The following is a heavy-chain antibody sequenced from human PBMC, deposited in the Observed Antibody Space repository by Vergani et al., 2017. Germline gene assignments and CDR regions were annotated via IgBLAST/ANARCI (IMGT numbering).Heavy chain of an antibody. Sequence: EVQLLESGGGLVQPGGSLRLSCAASGFTFSSYAMSWVRQAPGKGLEWVSAISGSGGSTYYADSVKGRFTISRDNSKNTLYLQMNSLRAEDTAVYYWANEAYDVWSGGYWYFDLWGRGTLVTVSS. J-gene: IGHJ2*01. D-gene: IGHD3-3*01. CDR3: ANEAYDVWSGGYWYFDL. CDR1: GFTFSSYA. CDR2: ISGSGGST. V-gene: IGHV3-23*01.